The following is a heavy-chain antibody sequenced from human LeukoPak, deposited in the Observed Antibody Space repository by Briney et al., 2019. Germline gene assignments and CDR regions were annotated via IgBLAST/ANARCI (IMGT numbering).Heavy chain of an antibody. V-gene: IGHV1-18*01. CDR3: AQGLDIRTRMVRSDY. Sequence: GASVKVSCKASGYTFTSYGISWVRQAPGQGLEWMGWISAYNGNTNYAQKLQGKVTMTTDTSTSTAYKVLGSVRADDTAVYYCAQGLDIRTRMVRSDYWGQGTLVTVS. CDR1: GYTFTSYG. CDR2: ISAYNGNT. J-gene: IGHJ4*02. D-gene: IGHD1-1*01.